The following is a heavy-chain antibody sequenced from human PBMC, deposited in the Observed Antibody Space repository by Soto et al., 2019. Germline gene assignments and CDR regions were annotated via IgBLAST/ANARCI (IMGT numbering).Heavy chain of an antibody. CDR1: GFTFSNAW. J-gene: IGHJ6*02. V-gene: IGHV3-15*07. CDR3: ITAAGISYNNYGMDV. CDR2: IKSKSNGGTA. Sequence: PGGSLRLSCAASGFTFSNAWMHWVRQTPGKGMEWVGHIKSKSNGGTADYAAPVKGRFTISRDDSSNTVYLQMDSLKSEDTAVYYCITAAGISYNNYGMDVWGQGTTVTVSS.